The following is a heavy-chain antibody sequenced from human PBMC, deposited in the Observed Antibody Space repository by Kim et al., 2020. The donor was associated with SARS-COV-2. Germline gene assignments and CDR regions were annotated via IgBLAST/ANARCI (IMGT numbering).Heavy chain of an antibody. D-gene: IGHD3-9*01. V-gene: IGHV1-69*13. CDR3: ARNDILTGTNYYGMDV. CDR1: GGTFSSYA. J-gene: IGHJ6*02. CDR2: IIPIFGTA. Sequence: SVKVSCKASGGTFSSYAISWVRQAPGQGLEWMGGIIPIFGTANYAQKFQGRVTITADESTSTAYMELSSLRSEDTAVYYCARNDILTGTNYYGMDVWGQGTTVTVSS.